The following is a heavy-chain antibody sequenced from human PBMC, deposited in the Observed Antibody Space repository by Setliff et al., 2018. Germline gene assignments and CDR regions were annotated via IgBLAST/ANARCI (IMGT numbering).Heavy chain of an antibody. D-gene: IGHD3-10*01. V-gene: IGHV4-4*07. J-gene: IGHJ4*02. CDR2: IYVTEST. Sequence: PSETLSLTCTVSGDSISNYYWNWIRQPAGKGLEWIGRIYVTESTKYNPSLKSRVTLSIDTSKSQFSLKLSSVTAADAALYYCAASRAYTGAVEEWFLPKTFDFWGQGSQVTVSS. CDR1: GDSISNYY. CDR3: AASRAYTGAVEEWFLPKTFDF.